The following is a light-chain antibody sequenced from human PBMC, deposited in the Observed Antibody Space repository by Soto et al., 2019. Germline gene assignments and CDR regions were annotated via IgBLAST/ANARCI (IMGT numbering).Light chain of an antibody. Sequence: QSALTQPASVSGSPGQSITISCTGTSSDVGGYNYVSWYQQHPGKAPKLMIYEVSNRPSGVSNRFSGSKSGNTASLTISGLQAEDEADYYCSSYTRSTTHSWVFGGGTQLTVL. CDR2: EVS. V-gene: IGLV2-14*01. CDR1: SSDVGGYNY. J-gene: IGLJ3*02. CDR3: SSYTRSTTHSWV.